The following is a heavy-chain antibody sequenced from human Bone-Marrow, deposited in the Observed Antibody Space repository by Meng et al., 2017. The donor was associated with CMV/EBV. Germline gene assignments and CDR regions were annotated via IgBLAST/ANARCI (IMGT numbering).Heavy chain of an antibody. Sequence: GESLKISCAASGFTLSSYWMHWVRQAPGKGLMWVSRIKSDGSSTNYADSVKGRFTISRDNAKNTLYLQMNSLRAEDTAVYYCARGYCSSISCLFDYWGHGTRVTVSS. CDR1: GFTLSSYW. J-gene: IGHJ4*01. V-gene: IGHV3-74*01. CDR3: ARGYCSSISCLFDY. CDR2: IKSDGSST. D-gene: IGHD2-2*01.